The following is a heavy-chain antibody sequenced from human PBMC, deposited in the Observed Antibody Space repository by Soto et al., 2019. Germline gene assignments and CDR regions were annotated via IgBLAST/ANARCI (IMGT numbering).Heavy chain of an antibody. J-gene: IGHJ6*02. CDR3: ARMRPTGWHDYYFFGMDL. V-gene: IGHV4-59*11. CDR2: VFSRGGT. CDR1: GGSLTDHY. D-gene: IGHD6-19*01. Sequence: SGTLSLTCNVSGGSLTDHYWTWIRQPPGKRLEWIGCVFSRGGTYYAPSLKSRVTISLDTSKNQFSLRLTSMTTADTAVYYCARMRPTGWHDYYFFGMDLRGQGTTVTV.